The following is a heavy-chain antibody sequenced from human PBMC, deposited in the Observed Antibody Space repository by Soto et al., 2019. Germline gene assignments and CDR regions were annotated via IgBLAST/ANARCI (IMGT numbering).Heavy chain of an antibody. V-gene: IGHV3-33*01. CDR2: IWYDGSNK. J-gene: IGHJ4*02. CDR3: ARDLLNSSPFDY. D-gene: IGHD6-13*01. CDR1: GFTFSSYG. Sequence: GGSLRLSCAASGFTFSSYGMHWVRQAPGKGLEWVAVIWYDGSNKYYADSVKGRFTISRDNSKNTLYLQMNSLRAEDTAVYYCARDLLNSSPFDYWGQGALVTVSS.